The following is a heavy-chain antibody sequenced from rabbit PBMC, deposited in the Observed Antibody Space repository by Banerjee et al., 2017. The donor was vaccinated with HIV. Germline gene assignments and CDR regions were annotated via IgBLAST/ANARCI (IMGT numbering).Heavy chain of an antibody. CDR2: IYSSNGDK. CDR1: GFSFSNKCV. V-gene: IGHV1S43*01. D-gene: IGHD4-1*01. CDR3: ARDLAGVIGWNFDL. J-gene: IGHJ4*01. Sequence: QLEESGGGLVKPEGSLTLTCKASGFSFSNKCVMCWVRQAPGKGLEWIACIYSSNGDKWYASWVNGRFTISRSTSLNTVDLKMTSLTVADTATYFCARDLAGVIGWNFDLWGQGTLVTVS.